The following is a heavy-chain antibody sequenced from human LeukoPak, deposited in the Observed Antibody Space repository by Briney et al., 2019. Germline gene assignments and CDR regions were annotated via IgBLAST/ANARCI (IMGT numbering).Heavy chain of an antibody. CDR1: GGSISSSSYY. Sequence: SETLSLTCTVSGGSISSSSYYWGWIRQPPGKGLEWIGSIYYSGSTYYNPSPKSRVTISVDTSKNQFSLKLSSVTAADTAVYYCARHQGLLTDYYGSGSNKKKPKYYFDYWGQGTLVTVSS. D-gene: IGHD3-10*01. J-gene: IGHJ4*02. V-gene: IGHV4-39*01. CDR3: ARHQGLLTDYYGSGSNKKKPKYYFDY. CDR2: IYYSGST.